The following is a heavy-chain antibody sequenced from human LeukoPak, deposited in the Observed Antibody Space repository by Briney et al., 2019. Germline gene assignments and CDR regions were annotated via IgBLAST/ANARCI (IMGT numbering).Heavy chain of an antibody. CDR2: IYYSGST. V-gene: IGHV4-59*01. CDR1: GGSISSYY. CDR3: ARVGYNYGLGAFDI. D-gene: IGHD5-18*01. Sequence: SETLSLTCTVSGGSISSYYWSWIRQPPGKGLEWIGYIYYSGSTNYNPSLKSRVTISVDTSKNQFSLKLSSVTAADTAVYHCARVGYNYGLGAFDIWGQGTMATVSS. J-gene: IGHJ3*02.